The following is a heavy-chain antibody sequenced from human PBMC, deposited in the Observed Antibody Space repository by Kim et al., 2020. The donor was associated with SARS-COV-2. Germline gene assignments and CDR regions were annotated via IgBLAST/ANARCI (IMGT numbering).Heavy chain of an antibody. CDR3: ARDPSEELLSFDY. V-gene: IGHV3-33*01. J-gene: IGHJ4*02. Sequence: YADSVKGRLNISRDNSKNTLYLQMTSLRAEDTAVYYCARDPSEELLSFDYWGQGTLVTVSS. D-gene: IGHD1-26*01.